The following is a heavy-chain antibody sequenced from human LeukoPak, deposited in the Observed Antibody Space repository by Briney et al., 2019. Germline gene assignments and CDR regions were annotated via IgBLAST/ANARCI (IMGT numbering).Heavy chain of an antibody. V-gene: IGHV1-18*01. CDR1: GYTFTSYG. CDR2: VSAYNGDT. J-gene: IGHJ5*02. Sequence: VASVKVSCKASGYTFTSYGISWVRQAPGQGLEWMGWVSAYNGDTKYAQKFQGRVTTTTDTSTRTAYMELRSLRSDDTAVYYCARGGASKRDNWFDPWGLGTLVTVSS. CDR3: ARGGASKRDNWFDP. D-gene: IGHD4-11*01.